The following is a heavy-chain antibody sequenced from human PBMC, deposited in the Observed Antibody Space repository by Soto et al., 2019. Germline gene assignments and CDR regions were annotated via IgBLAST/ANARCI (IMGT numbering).Heavy chain of an antibody. CDR3: ARDRPPGEFAY. J-gene: IGHJ4*02. Sequence: ASVKVSCKASGYTFTSYAMHWVRQAPGQRLEWMGWINAGNGNTKYSQKFQGRVTITRDTSASTAYMELSSLRSEDTAVYYCARDRPPGEFAYWGQGPLVPVSS. CDR2: INAGNGNT. V-gene: IGHV1-3*01. D-gene: IGHD3-10*01. CDR1: GYTFTSYA.